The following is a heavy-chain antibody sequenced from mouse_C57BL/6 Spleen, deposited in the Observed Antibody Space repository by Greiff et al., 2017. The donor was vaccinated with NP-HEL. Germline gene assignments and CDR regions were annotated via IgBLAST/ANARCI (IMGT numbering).Heavy chain of an antibody. D-gene: IGHD1-1*01. J-gene: IGHJ1*03. Sequence: LQQPGAELVKPGASVKMSCKASGYTFTSYWITWVKQRPGQGLEWIGDIYPGSGSTNYNEKFKSKATLTVDTSSSTAYMQLSSLTSEDSAVYYCANYGSSYWYFDVWGTGTTVTVSS. CDR1: GYTFTSYW. CDR2: IYPGSGST. V-gene: IGHV1-55*01. CDR3: ANYGSSYWYFDV.